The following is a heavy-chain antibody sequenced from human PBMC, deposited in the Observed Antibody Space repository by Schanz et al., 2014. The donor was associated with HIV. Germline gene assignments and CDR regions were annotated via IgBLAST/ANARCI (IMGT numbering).Heavy chain of an antibody. D-gene: IGHD4-17*01. V-gene: IGHV3-33*01. CDR1: GFNVNNYG. CDR3: VMGTTVGNSFDS. Sequence: ESGGGVVQPGRSLKLSCVASGFNVNNYGMQWVRQPPGKGLEWAAVIWYDGSNIYYADSVKGRFTISRDNSKNTVYLQMNSLRAEDTAVYYCVMGTTVGNSFDSWGQGTLVTVSS. J-gene: IGHJ4*02. CDR2: IWYDGSNI.